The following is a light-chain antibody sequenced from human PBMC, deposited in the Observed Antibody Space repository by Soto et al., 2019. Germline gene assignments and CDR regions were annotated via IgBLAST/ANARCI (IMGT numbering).Light chain of an antibody. J-gene: IGKJ5*01. V-gene: IGKV3-20*01. CDR3: QQYGTSEII. CDR2: DTS. Sequence: EIVLTQSPGTLSLSPGARATLSCRATQSVSKNYLAWYKQRPGQAPRXLIYDTSSRATGIPDRFSGSGAGTECTRTISRLEPEDVAVVYCQQYGTSEIIFGQGTGLEI. CDR1: QSVSKNY.